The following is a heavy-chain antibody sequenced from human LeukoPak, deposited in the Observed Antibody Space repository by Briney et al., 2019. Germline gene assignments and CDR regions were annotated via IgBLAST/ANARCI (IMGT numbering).Heavy chain of an antibody. J-gene: IGHJ6*03. Sequence: GESLKISCKGSGYSFTSYWIGWVRQMPGKGLEWMGIIYPGDSDTRYSPSFQGRVTISADKSISTAYLQWSSLKASDTAMYYCATQKWQLVRYYYYYYMDVWGKGTTVTVSS. CDR1: GYSFTSYW. CDR2: IYPGDSDT. D-gene: IGHD6-13*01. CDR3: ATQKWQLVRYYYYYYMDV. V-gene: IGHV5-51*01.